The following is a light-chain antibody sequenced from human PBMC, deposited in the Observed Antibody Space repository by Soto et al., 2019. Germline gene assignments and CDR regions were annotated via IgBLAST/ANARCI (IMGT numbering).Light chain of an antibody. Sequence: EIVMTQSPATLSVSPGERATLFCRASQSVSVNLAWYQQRPGQAPRLLIYAASTRATTIPPRFSGSGSGTDFTLTISSLQSEDFAVYYCQQYSNWWTFGQGTKVEIK. J-gene: IGKJ1*01. CDR1: QSVSVN. V-gene: IGKV3-15*01. CDR3: QQYSNWWT. CDR2: AAS.